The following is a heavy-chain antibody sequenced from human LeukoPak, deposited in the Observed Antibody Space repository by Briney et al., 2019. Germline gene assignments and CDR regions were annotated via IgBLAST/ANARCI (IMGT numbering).Heavy chain of an antibody. CDR3: ARALGYCSGGSCTRGYNWFDP. Sequence: SETLSLTCTVSGGSISSSDYYWGWIRQPPGKGLEWIGSIYYGGSTYYNPSLKSRVTISVDTSMNQFSLKLSFVTTADAAVYYCARALGYCSGGSCTRGYNWFDPWGQGTLVTVPS. V-gene: IGHV4-39*01. CDR1: GGSISSSDYY. CDR2: IYYGGST. J-gene: IGHJ5*02. D-gene: IGHD2-15*01.